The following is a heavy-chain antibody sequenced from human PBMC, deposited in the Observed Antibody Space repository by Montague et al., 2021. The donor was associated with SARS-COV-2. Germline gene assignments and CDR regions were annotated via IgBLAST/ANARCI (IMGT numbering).Heavy chain of an antibody. Sequence: SETLSLTCTVSGGSISSSSYYWGWIRQPPGKGLEWIGSIYYSGSTYYNPSLKSRVTISVGTSKNQFSLKLSSVTAADTAVYYCARQSPVTMIVVVISGRFDYWGQGTLVTVSS. V-gene: IGHV4-39*01. J-gene: IGHJ4*02. CDR2: IYYSGST. CDR3: ARQSPVTMIVVVISGRFDY. CDR1: GGSISSSSYY. D-gene: IGHD3-22*01.